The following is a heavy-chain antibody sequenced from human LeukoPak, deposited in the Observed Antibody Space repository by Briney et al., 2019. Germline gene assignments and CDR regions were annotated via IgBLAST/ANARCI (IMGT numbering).Heavy chain of an antibody. J-gene: IGHJ4*02. CDR1: GFTFSSYS. D-gene: IGHD5-24*01. V-gene: IGHV3-74*01. Sequence: GGSLRLSCAASGFTFSSYSMNWVRQAPGKGLVWVSRINSDGTSTIYADSVKGRFTISRDNAKNTLYLQMNSLRAEDTAVYYCARMASGVTAYWGQGTQVTVSS. CDR3: ARMASGVTAY. CDR2: INSDGTST.